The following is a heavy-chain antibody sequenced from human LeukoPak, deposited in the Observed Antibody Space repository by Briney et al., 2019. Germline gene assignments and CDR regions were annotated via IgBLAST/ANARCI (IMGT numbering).Heavy chain of an antibody. CDR1: GFIFTTHE. J-gene: IGHJ6*02. CDR3: ARDFGIVTPYYYSGMDV. V-gene: IGHV3-48*03. D-gene: IGHD2/OR15-2a*01. CDR2: ISSSGRAT. Sequence: GGSLRLSCAASGFIFTTHEMNWVRQAPGKGLEWVSHISSSGRATNYADSVKGRFTISRDNAKESLYLQMNSLRAEDTAVYYCARDFGIVTPYYYSGMDVWGQGATVTVSS.